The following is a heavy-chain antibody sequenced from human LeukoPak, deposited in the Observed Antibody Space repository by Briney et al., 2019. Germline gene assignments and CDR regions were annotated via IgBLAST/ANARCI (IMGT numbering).Heavy chain of an antibody. Sequence: KTSETPSLTCNVSGASISGHYLTWIRQPPGKGLEWIGYISYIGSTNYNPSLKSRVTISVDTSKNQFSLKLRSVTAADTAVYYCARDQISINALDMWGQGTMVTVSS. CDR2: ISYIGST. CDR1: GASISGHY. V-gene: IGHV4-59*11. J-gene: IGHJ3*02. D-gene: IGHD1-14*01. CDR3: ARDQISINALDM.